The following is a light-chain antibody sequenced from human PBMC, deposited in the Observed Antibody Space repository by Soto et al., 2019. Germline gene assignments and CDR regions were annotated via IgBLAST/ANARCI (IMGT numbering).Light chain of an antibody. J-gene: IGKJ2*01. CDR3: QQYGSSPYT. Sequence: EIVLTQSPGTLSVSPGERATLSCRASQSVSSSYLAWYQQKPGRAPRLLIYGASSRAIGIPDRFSGSGSGTDFTLTISRLEPEDFAVYYCQQYGSSPYTFGQGTKLEIK. CDR2: GAS. CDR1: QSVSSSY. V-gene: IGKV3-20*01.